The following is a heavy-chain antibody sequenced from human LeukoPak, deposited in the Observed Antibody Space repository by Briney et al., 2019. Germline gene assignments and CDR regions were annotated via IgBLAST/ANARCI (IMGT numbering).Heavy chain of an antibody. Sequence: SETLSLTCTVSGGSISNYYWGWIRQPPGKGLEWIGSIYYSGRTYYNPSLKSRVTMSVDTSNNQFSLQLSSVTAADTALYYCARDYGGWYYFDYWGQGTLVTVSS. CDR2: IYYSGRT. CDR1: GGSISNYY. V-gene: IGHV4-39*07. J-gene: IGHJ4*02. D-gene: IGHD6-19*01. CDR3: ARDYGGWYYFDY.